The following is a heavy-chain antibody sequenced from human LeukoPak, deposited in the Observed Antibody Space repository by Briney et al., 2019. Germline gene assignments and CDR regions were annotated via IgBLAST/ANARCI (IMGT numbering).Heavy chain of an antibody. CDR2: TIPILGIA. D-gene: IGHD3-3*02. V-gene: IGHV1-69*02. CDR3: ALMHFWSGSRFEDGMAV. Sequence: ASVKVSCKASGGTFSSYTISWVRQAPGQGLEWMGRTIPILGIANYAQKFQGRVTITADKSTSTAYMELSTLRPEATAVYYCALMHFWSGSRFEDGMAVWGQGTTVTVSS. J-gene: IGHJ6*02. CDR1: GGTFSSYT.